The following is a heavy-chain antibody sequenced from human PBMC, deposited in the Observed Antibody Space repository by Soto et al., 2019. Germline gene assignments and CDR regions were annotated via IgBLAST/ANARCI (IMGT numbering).Heavy chain of an antibody. CDR2: LYYSGST. Sequence: QVQLQESGPGLVKPSQTLSLTCTVSGGSISSGGYYWSWIRQHPGKGLEWIGYLYYSGSTYYNPSLKIRVTISVDTSKNQFSLKLSSVTAADTAVYYCARESSSGYYGGNYWGQGTLVTVSS. D-gene: IGHD3-22*01. CDR3: ARESSSGYYGGNY. J-gene: IGHJ4*02. V-gene: IGHV4-31*03. CDR1: GGSISSGGYY.